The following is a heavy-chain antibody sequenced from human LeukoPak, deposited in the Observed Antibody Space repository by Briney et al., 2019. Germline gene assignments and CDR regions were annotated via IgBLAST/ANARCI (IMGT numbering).Heavy chain of an antibody. J-gene: IGHJ4*02. Sequence: PWETLSLTCTVSGYSISSGYYWGWIRQPPGKGLEWIGSIYYSGSTYYNPSLEGRVTMSVDTSKNQFSLNVISMTAADTAMYYCASERGYHANWGQGTLVTVSS. CDR2: IYYSGST. V-gene: IGHV4-38-2*02. CDR1: GYSISSGYY. D-gene: IGHD5-12*01. CDR3: ASERGYHAN.